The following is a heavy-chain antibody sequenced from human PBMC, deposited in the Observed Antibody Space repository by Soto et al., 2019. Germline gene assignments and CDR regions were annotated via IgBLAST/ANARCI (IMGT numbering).Heavy chain of an antibody. D-gene: IGHD2-2*02. Sequence: GGSLRLSCAASGFTFDDYTMHWVRQAPGKGLEWVSLISWDGGSTYYADYVKGRFTISRDNSKNSLYLQMNSLRTEDTALYYCAKDRGSYCSSTSCYIGYWGQGTLVTVSA. J-gene: IGHJ4*02. V-gene: IGHV3-43*01. CDR2: ISWDGGST. CDR1: GFTFDDYT. CDR3: AKDRGSYCSSTSCYIGY.